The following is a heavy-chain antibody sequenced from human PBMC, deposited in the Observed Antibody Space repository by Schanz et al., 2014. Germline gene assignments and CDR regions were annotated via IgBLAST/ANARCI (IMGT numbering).Heavy chain of an antibody. J-gene: IGHJ4*02. CDR3: AKQINYDILTVTRN. CDR2: MSYDGSIK. V-gene: IGHV3-33*08. CDR1: GFTFSSYG. D-gene: IGHD3-9*01. Sequence: VQLVESGGGLVQPGGSLRLSCAASGFTFSSYGMHWVRQAPGKGLEWVAAMSYDGSIKYYGDSVKGRFTISRDNSKNTLYLQMNSLRAEDTAVYYCAKQINYDILTVTRNWGQGTLXTVSS.